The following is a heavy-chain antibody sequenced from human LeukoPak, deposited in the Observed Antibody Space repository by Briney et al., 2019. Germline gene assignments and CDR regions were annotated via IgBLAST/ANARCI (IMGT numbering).Heavy chain of an antibody. V-gene: IGHV3-21*01. D-gene: IGHD6-19*01. CDR3: ARDRYSSGWYGICSY. CDR1: GFTFSSYS. Sequence: GGSLRLSCAASGFTFSSYSMNWVRQAPGKGLEWVSPISSSSSYIYYADSVKGRFTISRDNAKNSLYLQMNSLRAEDTAVYYCARDRYSSGWYGICSYWGQGTLVTVSS. CDR2: ISSSSSYI. J-gene: IGHJ4*02.